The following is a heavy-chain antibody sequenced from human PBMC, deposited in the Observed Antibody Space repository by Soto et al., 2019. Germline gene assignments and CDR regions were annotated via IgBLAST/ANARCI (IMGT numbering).Heavy chain of an antibody. D-gene: IGHD3-10*01. CDR2: IIPILGIA. CDR1: GGTFSSYT. CDR3: ARLGGPSFGSNFHFDY. V-gene: IGHV1-69*02. J-gene: IGHJ4*02. Sequence: ASVKVSCKASGGTFSSYTISWVRQAPGQGLEWMGRIIPILGIANYAQKFQGRVTITADKSTGTAFMELSSLGSEDTAVYYCARLGGPSFGSNFHFDYWGQGTLVTVSS.